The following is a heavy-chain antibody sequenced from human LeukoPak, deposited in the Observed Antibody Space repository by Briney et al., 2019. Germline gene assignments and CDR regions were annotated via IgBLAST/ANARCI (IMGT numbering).Heavy chain of an antibody. CDR1: GGSFSDYY. CDR3: ARVLRFYFYMDV. Sequence: SETLSLTCAVYGGSFSDYYWSWIRQSPGKGLGWIGDIDDSGSTAYNPSLKSRVTISGDTSKNQFSLKLSSVTAADTAVYYCARVLRFYFYMDVWGNGTTVTVSS. J-gene: IGHJ6*03. V-gene: IGHV4-34*01. CDR2: IDDSGST. D-gene: IGHD3-16*01.